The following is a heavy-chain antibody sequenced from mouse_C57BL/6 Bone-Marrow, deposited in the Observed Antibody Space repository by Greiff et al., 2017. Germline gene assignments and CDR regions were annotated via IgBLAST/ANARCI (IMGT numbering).Heavy chain of an antibody. CDR1: GYTFTGYW. D-gene: IGHD2-4*01. J-gene: IGHJ4*01. Sequence: VQLVESGAELMKPGASVKLSCKATGYTFTGYWIEWVKQRPGHGLEWIGEILPGSGSTNYNEKFKSKATFTADTSSNTAYMQLSSLTTEDSAIYYCARETMITTIYYYAMDYWGQGTSVTVSS. CDR3: ARETMITTIYYYAMDY. V-gene: IGHV1-9*01. CDR2: ILPGSGST.